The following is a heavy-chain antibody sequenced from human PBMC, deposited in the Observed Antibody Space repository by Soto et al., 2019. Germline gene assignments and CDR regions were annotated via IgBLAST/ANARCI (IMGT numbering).Heavy chain of an antibody. CDR2: ISAYNGNT. CDR1: GYTFTSYG. D-gene: IGHD3-10*01. V-gene: IGHV1-18*01. CDR3: ARGTMVRGVLITFSYYYYMDV. J-gene: IGHJ6*03. Sequence: QVQLVQSGAEVKKPGASVKVSCKASGYTFTSYGISWVRQAPGQGLEWMGWISAYNGNTNYAQKLQGRVTMTTDTSTSTAYMELRSLRSDDTAVYYCARGTMVRGVLITFSYYYYMDVWGKGTTVTVSS.